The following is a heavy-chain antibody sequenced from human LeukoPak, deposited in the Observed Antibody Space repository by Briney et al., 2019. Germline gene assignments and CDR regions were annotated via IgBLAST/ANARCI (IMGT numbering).Heavy chain of an antibody. Sequence: SQTLSLTCAVSGDSVSSNSAAWNWIRQSPSRGLEWLGRTYYRSNEYNDYAVSVKSRITINPDTSKNHFSLQLNSVTPEDTAVYYCARVGYSSSWFFDYWGQGTLVTVSS. J-gene: IGHJ4*02. CDR1: GDSVSSNSAA. CDR3: ARVGYSSSWFFDY. V-gene: IGHV6-1*01. CDR2: TYYRSNEYN. D-gene: IGHD6-13*01.